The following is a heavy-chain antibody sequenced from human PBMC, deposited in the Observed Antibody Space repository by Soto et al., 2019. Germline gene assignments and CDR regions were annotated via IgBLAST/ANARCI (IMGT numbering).Heavy chain of an antibody. D-gene: IGHD1-20*01. V-gene: IGHV4-59*08. Sequence: QVQLQESGPGLVKPSETLSLTCTVSGGSISSYYWSWIRQPPGKGLEWIGYIYYSGSTNYNPSLTSGVPISVETAKIQFSLQLSPVTAADTAVYYCARRYGYSFDYWGQGTLVTVSS. J-gene: IGHJ4*02. CDR1: GGSISSYY. CDR2: IYYSGST. CDR3: ARRYGYSFDY.